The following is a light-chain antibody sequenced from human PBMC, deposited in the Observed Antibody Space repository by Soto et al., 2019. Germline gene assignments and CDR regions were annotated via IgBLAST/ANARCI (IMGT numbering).Light chain of an antibody. J-gene: IGKJ1*01. CDR3: QQYAGSPRT. V-gene: IGKV1-5*01. Sequence: DIQMTQSPSTLSASVGDRVTITCRASQSTSSYLAWYQQKPGKAPKLLIYAASTLQSGVPSRFSGSGSGTEFTLTINRVEPEDFAVYFCQQYAGSPRTFGQGTKVDIK. CDR2: AAS. CDR1: QSTSSY.